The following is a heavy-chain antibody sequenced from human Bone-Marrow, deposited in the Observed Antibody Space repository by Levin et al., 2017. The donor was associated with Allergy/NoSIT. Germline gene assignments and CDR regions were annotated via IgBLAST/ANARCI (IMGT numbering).Heavy chain of an antibody. J-gene: IGHJ3*02. CDR1: GGSISSGGYY. D-gene: IGHD3-22*01. CDR3: ALASGYYYDSSGSTRPDAFDI. CDR2: IYYSGST. V-gene: IGHV4-31*03. Sequence: SQTLSLTCTVSGGSISSGGYYWSWIRQHPGKGLEWIGYIYYSGSTYYNPSLKSRVTISVDTSKNQFSLKLSSVTAADTAVYYCALASGYYYDSSGSTRPDAFDIWGQGTMVTVSS.